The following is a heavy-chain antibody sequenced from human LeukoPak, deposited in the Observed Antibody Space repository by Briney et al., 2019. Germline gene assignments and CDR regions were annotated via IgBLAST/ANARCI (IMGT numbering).Heavy chain of an antibody. D-gene: IGHD6-13*01. V-gene: IGHV3-30*18. CDR3: AKDPDSGIAAAGTDDY. Sequence: GRSLRHSCAASGFTFRNSGMHWVRHAPGHRLAWVARLSSDGTDKNYANSVKGRFTVSRDNSKNTLYLQMSSLRAEDTAVYYCAKDPDSGIAAAGTDDYWGQGTLVTVSS. J-gene: IGHJ4*02. CDR2: LSSDGTDK. CDR1: GFTFRNSG.